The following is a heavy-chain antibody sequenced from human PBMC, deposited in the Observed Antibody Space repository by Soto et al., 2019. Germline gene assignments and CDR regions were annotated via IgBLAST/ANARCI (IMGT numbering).Heavy chain of an antibody. CDR1: GFTFSGSA. J-gene: IGHJ3*02. CDR2: IRSKANSYAT. D-gene: IGHD6-19*01. CDR3: TSRGGSIAVAGTVAFDI. Sequence: GGSLRLSCAASGFTFSGSAMHWVRQASGKGLEWVGRIRSKANSYATAYAASVKGRFTISRDDSKNTAYLQMNSLKTEDTAVYYCTSRGGSIAVAGTVAFDIWGQGTMVTVS. V-gene: IGHV3-73*01.